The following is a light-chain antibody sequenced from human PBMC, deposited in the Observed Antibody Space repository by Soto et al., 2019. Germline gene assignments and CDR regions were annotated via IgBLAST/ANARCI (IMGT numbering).Light chain of an antibody. CDR3: CSYAGSSSWV. CDR2: EDN. J-gene: IGLJ3*02. CDR1: SSDVGKYNL. Sequence: QSALTQPASVSGSPGQSITISCTGTSSDVGKYNLVSWYQQYPGKAPKLLIYEDNKGPSGFSYRFSGSKSGITASLTISGLQAEDEADYYCCSYAGSSSWVFGGGTKLTVL. V-gene: IGLV2-23*01.